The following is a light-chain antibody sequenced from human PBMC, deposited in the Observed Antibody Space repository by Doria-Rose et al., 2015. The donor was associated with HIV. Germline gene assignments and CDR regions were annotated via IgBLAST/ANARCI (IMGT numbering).Light chain of an antibody. J-gene: IGKJ1*01. Sequence: TQSPGTLSLSPGERATLSCRASQSFRSTYLAWYQQTPGQAPSLLIYDGSTRATGIPDRFSASGSGTDFTLTINRLEPEDFALYYCHQYGTSWTFGQGTKVEI. CDR3: HQYGTSWT. V-gene: IGKV3-20*01. CDR1: QSFRSTY. CDR2: DGS.